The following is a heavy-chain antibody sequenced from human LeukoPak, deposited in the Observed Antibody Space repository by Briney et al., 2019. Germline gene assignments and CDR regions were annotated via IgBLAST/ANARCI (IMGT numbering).Heavy chain of an antibody. D-gene: IGHD3-22*01. V-gene: IGHV3-23*01. CDR3: AKRDYSDTRAYSPLFDS. J-gene: IGHJ4*02. Sequence: GGSLRLSCAASGFTFSNYAMSWVRQAPGKGLEWVSGISGSGGSTLYADSVKGRFTISRDNSKSTLLLQMSSLRAEDTAVYYCAKRDYSDTRAYSPLFDSWGQGTLVTVSS. CDR2: ISGSGGST. CDR1: GFTFSNYA.